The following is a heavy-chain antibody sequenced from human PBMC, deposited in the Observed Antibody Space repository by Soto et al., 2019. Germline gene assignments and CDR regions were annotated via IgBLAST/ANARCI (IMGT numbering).Heavy chain of an antibody. Sequence: PGGSLRLSCAASGFTFSSYSMNWVRQAPGKGLEWISSISSGSSYIYYADSVKGRFTISRDNAKNSLYLQMNSLRAEDTAVYYCARGGAWFIDYWGQGTPVTVSS. J-gene: IGHJ4*02. CDR1: GFTFSSYS. D-gene: IGHD3-10*01. V-gene: IGHV3-21*06. CDR2: ISSGSSYI. CDR3: ARGGAWFIDY.